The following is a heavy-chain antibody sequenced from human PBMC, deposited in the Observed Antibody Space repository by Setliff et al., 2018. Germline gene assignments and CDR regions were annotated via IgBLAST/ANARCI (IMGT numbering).Heavy chain of an antibody. J-gene: IGHJ3*02. CDR1: GYTFTSYY. Sequence: ASVKVSCKASGYTFTSYYMHWVRQAPGQGLEWMGIINPSGGSTSYAQKFQGRVTMTRDTSTSTVYMELSSLRSEDTAVYYCARGGYYYDSSGYSPFDIWGQGTMVTVS. V-gene: IGHV1-46*01. D-gene: IGHD3-22*01. CDR3: ARGGYYYDSSGYSPFDI. CDR2: INPSGGST.